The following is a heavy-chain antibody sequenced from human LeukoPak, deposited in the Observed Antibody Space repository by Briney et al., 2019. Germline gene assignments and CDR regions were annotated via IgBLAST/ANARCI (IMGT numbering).Heavy chain of an antibody. CDR2: IYYSGST. J-gene: IGHJ4*02. CDR3: ARLGEYSSPFDH. Sequence: KPSETLSLTCTVSYGSISSNNYYWGWIRQPPGKGLEWIGIIYYSGSTYYNPTLESRVTMSVDTSKNQFSLELSSVTAADTAVYYCARLGEYSSPFDHWGQGTLVTVSS. CDR1: YGSISSNNYY. D-gene: IGHD6-6*01. V-gene: IGHV4-39*01.